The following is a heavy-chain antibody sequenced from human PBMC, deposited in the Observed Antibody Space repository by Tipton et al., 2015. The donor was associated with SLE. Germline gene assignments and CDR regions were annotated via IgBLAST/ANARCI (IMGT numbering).Heavy chain of an antibody. D-gene: IGHD5-24*01. CDR1: GGSMTNYY. Sequence: TLSLTCIVSGGSMTNYYWSWIRQPPGKGLEWIGYVHYSGSTNYNPSLQSRVTVPVDTSKNHFSLTLSSVTAADTAVYYCARKRNGMGIWGQGTMVTVSS. V-gene: IGHV4-59*12. CDR3: ARKRNGMGI. J-gene: IGHJ3*02. CDR2: VHYSGST.